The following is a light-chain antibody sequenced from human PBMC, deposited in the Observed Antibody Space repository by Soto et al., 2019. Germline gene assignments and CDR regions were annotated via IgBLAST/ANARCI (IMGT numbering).Light chain of an antibody. CDR2: AAS. CDR3: LQDYNYPRT. V-gene: IGKV1-6*01. Sequence: AIQMTQSPSSLSASVGDRVTITCRASQNIRNDLGWYQQKPGKAPKLLIYAASNLESGGPSRFSGSGGSGTDFTLTISSLQPEDFATYYCLQDYNYPRTFGQGTKVEIK. J-gene: IGKJ1*01. CDR1: QNIRND.